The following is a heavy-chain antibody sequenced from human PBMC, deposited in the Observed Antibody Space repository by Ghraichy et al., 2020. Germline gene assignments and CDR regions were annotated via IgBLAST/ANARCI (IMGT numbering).Heavy chain of an antibody. D-gene: IGHD2-15*01. V-gene: IGHV4-34*01. Sequence: SETLSLTCAVYGGSFSDYYWSWIRQPPGKGLEWIGEINHSGSTNYNPSLKSRVTISVDTSKNQFSLKLSSVTAADTAVYYCARLVPTYPPVYCSDGSCYKDYWGQGTLVTVSS. CDR1: GGSFSDYY. CDR3: ARLVPTYPPVYCSDGSCYKDY. CDR2: INHSGST. J-gene: IGHJ4*02.